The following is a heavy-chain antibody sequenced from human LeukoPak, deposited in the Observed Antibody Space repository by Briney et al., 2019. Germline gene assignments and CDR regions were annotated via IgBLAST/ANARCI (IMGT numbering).Heavy chain of an antibody. D-gene: IGHD3-3*01. Sequence: GESLKISCKGSGYSFTSYWIGWVRQLPGKGLEWMGIIYPGDSDTRYSPSFQGQVTISADKSISTAYLQWSSLKASDTAMYYCARHRRARFDPFDIWGQGTMVTVSS. V-gene: IGHV5-51*01. CDR1: GYSFTSYW. CDR3: ARHRRARFDPFDI. CDR2: IYPGDSDT. J-gene: IGHJ3*02.